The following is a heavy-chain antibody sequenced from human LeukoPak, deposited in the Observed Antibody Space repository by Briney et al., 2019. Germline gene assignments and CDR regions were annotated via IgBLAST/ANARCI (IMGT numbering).Heavy chain of an antibody. Sequence: PGGSLRLSCAASGFTFSSYAMSWVRQAPGKGLEWVSIIYNGGSTYFADSVKGRFTISRDDSKNTLYLQMNSLRAEDTAVYYCARGRDTYDSSAYPLDYWGQGTLVTVSS. J-gene: IGHJ4*02. V-gene: IGHV3-53*01. D-gene: IGHD3-22*01. CDR1: GFTFSSYA. CDR3: ARGRDTYDSSAYPLDY. CDR2: IYNGGST.